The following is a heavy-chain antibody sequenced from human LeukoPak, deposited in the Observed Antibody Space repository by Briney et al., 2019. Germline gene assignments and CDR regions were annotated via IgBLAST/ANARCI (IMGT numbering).Heavy chain of an antibody. Sequence: SGGSLRLSCAASGFSFSSYSINWVRQAPGKGLEWVSSISSSSSYIYYADSVKGRFTISRGNAKDSLYLQMNSLRAEDTAVYYCAREGYCSSTSCYLMDVWGKGTTVTVSS. CDR2: ISSSSSYI. CDR1: GFSFSSYS. D-gene: IGHD2-2*01. J-gene: IGHJ6*03. V-gene: IGHV3-21*01. CDR3: AREGYCSSTSCYLMDV.